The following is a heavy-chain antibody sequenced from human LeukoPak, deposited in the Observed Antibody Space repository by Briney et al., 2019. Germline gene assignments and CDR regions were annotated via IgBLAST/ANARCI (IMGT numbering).Heavy chain of an antibody. D-gene: IGHD6-6*01. V-gene: IGHV1-18*01. CDR2: ISGYNGNT. Sequence: GASVKVSCKASGYTFTSYSINWVRQAPGHGLEWMGWISGYNGNTNYTQKLQGRVTMTTDTSTSTAYMELRSLRSDDTAVYYCARVGAGSSSHIDNWGQGTLVAVSS. J-gene: IGHJ4*02. CDR1: GYTFTSYS. CDR3: ARVGAGSSSHIDN.